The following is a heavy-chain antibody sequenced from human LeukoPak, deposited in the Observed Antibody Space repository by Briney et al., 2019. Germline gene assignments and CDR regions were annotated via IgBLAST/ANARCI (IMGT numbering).Heavy chain of an antibody. Sequence: SETLSLTCTVSGGSISSSSYYWGWIRQPPGKGLEWIGSIYYSGSTYYNPSLKSRVTISVDTSKNQFSLKLSSVTAADTAVYYCARKEGYSGYYGWFDPWGQGTLVSVSS. V-gene: IGHV4-39*07. D-gene: IGHD5-12*01. J-gene: IGHJ5*02. CDR1: GGSISSSSYY. CDR2: IYYSGST. CDR3: ARKEGYSGYYGWFDP.